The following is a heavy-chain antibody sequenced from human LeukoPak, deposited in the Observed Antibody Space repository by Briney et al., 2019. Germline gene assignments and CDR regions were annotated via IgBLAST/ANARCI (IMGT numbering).Heavy chain of an antibody. D-gene: IGHD1/OR15-1a*01. Sequence: GGSLRLSCEASGFTFSSYAMSWVRQAPGKGLEWVSGFSGSVGSTYYADSVKGRFTISRDNSKNTLYLQMHSLRAEDTAVYYCARAGNIRFDYWGQGTLVTVSS. CDR2: FSGSVGST. CDR1: GFTFSSYA. V-gene: IGHV3-23*01. CDR3: ARAGNIRFDY. J-gene: IGHJ4*02.